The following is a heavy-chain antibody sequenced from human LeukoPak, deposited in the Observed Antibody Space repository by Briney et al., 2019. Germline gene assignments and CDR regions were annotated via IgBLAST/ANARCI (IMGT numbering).Heavy chain of an antibody. CDR2: INPSGGST. CDR3: AREGSSRGAFDI. V-gene: IGHV1-46*01. CDR1: GYTFTSYY. D-gene: IGHD3-16*01. Sequence: ASVKVSCKASGYTFTSYYMHWVRQAPGQGLEWMGIINPSGGSTSYAQKFQGRVTMTRDMSTSTVYMELSSLRSEDTAVYYCAREGSSRGAFDIWGQGTTVTVSS. J-gene: IGHJ3*02.